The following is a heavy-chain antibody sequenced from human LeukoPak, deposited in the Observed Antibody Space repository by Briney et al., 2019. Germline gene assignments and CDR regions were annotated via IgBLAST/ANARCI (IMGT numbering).Heavy chain of an antibody. V-gene: IGHV3-23*01. D-gene: IGHD4-17*01. CDR1: GFTFSSYG. J-gene: IGHJ5*02. Sequence: QSGGSLRLSCAASGFTFSSYGMHWVRQAPGKGLEWVSAISGSGGSTYYADSVKGRFTISRDNSKNTLYLQMNSLRAEDTAVYYCAKDPATDYGDFNWFDPWGQGTLVTVSS. CDR2: ISGSGGST. CDR3: AKDPATDYGDFNWFDP.